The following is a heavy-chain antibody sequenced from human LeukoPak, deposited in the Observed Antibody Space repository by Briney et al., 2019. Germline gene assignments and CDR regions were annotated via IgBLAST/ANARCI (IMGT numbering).Heavy chain of an antibody. V-gene: IGHV3-30-3*01. CDR3: ARGHYDILTGYYPHFDY. CDR2: ISYDGSNK. J-gene: IGHJ4*02. CDR1: GFTFSSYA. D-gene: IGHD3-9*01. Sequence: GGSLRLSCAASGFTFSSYAMHWVRQAPGKGLEWVAVISYDGSNKYYADSVKGRFTISRDNSKNTLYLQMNSLRAEDTAVYYCARGHYDILTGYYPHFDYWGQGTLVTVSS.